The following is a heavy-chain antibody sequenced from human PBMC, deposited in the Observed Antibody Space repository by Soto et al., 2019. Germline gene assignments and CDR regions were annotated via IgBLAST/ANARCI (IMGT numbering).Heavy chain of an antibody. J-gene: IGHJ1*01. D-gene: IGHD6-19*01. CDR1: GYTFTSYA. Sequence: QVQLVQSGAEVKKPGASVKVSCKASGYTFTSYAMHWVRQAPGQRLEWMGWINAGNGNTKYSQKFQGRVTITWDTSASTAYMELSSLRSEDTAVYYCARGIAVAGSFQHWGQGTLVTVSS. V-gene: IGHV1-3*01. CDR2: INAGNGNT. CDR3: ARGIAVAGSFQH.